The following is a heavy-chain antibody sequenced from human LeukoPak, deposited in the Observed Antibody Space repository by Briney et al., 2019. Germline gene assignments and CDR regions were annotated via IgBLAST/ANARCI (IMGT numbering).Heavy chain of an antibody. CDR3: AKRSLGVQLVTYNWFDP. V-gene: IGHV4-38-2*02. CDR2: MYHSGDT. CDR1: GYSVSSGYY. D-gene: IGHD6-13*01. J-gene: IGHJ5*02. Sequence: SETLSLTCTVSGYSVSSGYYWGWIRQPPGKGLEWIGSMYHSGDTYYNPSLKSRVTISVDTSKNQLSLKLSSVTAADTAVYYCAKRSLGVQLVTYNWFDPWGQGTLVTVSS.